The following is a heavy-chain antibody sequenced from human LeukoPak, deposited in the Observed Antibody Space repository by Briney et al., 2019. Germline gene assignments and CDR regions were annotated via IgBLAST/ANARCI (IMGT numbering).Heavy chain of an antibody. J-gene: IGHJ4*02. D-gene: IGHD6-19*01. CDR1: GFTFSNNG. V-gene: IGHV3-23*01. CDR2: ISGSGSST. CDR3: AREAVAGTGFDY. Sequence: GGSLRLSCAASGFTFSNNGMSWVRQAPGKGLEWVSTISGSGSSTYYADSVKGRFTISRDNAKNSLYLQMNSLRAEDTAVYYCAREAVAGTGFDYWGQGTLVTVSS.